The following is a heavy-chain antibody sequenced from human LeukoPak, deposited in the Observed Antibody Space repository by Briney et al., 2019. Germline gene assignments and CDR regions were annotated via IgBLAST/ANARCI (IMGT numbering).Heavy chain of an antibody. J-gene: IGHJ4*02. Sequence: PGGSLRLSCAASGFTFSSYGMHWVRQAPGKGLEWVAFIRYDGSNKYYADSAKGRFTISRDNSKNTLYLQMNSLRAEDTAVYYCAKALYGGNKGYFDNWGQGTLVTVSS. CDR3: AKALYGGNKGYFDN. V-gene: IGHV3-30*02. D-gene: IGHD4-23*01. CDR2: IRYDGSNK. CDR1: GFTFSSYG.